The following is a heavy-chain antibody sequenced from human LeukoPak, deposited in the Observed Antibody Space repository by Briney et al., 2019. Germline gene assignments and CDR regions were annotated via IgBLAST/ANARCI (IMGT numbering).Heavy chain of an antibody. J-gene: IGHJ6*02. CDR1: GFTFSSYA. CDR2: ISGSGGST. CDR3: AKDVHDYSNWSDYYYYYGMDV. D-gene: IGHD4-11*01. V-gene: IGHV3-23*01. Sequence: GGSLRLSCAASGFTFSSYAMSWVRQAPGKGLEWVSAISGSGGSTYYADSVKGRFTISRDNSKNTLYLQMNSLRAEDTAVYYCAKDVHDYSNWSDYYYYYGMDVWGQGTTVTVSS.